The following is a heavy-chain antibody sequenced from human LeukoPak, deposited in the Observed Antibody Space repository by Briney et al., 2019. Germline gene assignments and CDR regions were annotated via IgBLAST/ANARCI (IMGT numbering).Heavy chain of an antibody. D-gene: IGHD5-12*01. V-gene: IGHV3-21*01. CDR3: ARGLYSGYDSDSSSFDY. J-gene: IGHJ4*02. CDR2: ISSSSSYI. Sequence: MAGGSLRLSCAASGFTFSSYSMNWVRQAPGKGLEWVSSISSSSSYIYYADSVKGRFTISRDNAKNSLYLQMNSLRAEDTAVYYCARGLYSGYDSDSSSFDYWGQGTLVTVSS. CDR1: GFTFSSYS.